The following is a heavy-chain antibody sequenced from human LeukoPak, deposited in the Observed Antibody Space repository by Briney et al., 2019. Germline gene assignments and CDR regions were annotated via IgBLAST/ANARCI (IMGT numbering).Heavy chain of an antibody. Sequence: SQTLSLTSAISGDSVSSNSAAWIWIRQSPSRGLEWLGRTYYRSKCYNDYAGSVKSRITINPDTSKNQFSLQLNSVTPEDTAVYYCAKTGNWGSLDYWGQGTLVTVSS. V-gene: IGHV6-1*01. CDR2: TYYRSKCYN. CDR3: AKTGNWGSLDY. D-gene: IGHD7-27*01. CDR1: GDSVSSNSAA. J-gene: IGHJ4*02.